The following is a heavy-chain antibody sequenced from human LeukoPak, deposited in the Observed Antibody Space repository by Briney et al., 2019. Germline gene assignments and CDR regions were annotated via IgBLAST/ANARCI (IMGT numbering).Heavy chain of an antibody. CDR1: GFTFSDAW. V-gene: IGHV3-15*01. D-gene: IGHD6-13*01. J-gene: IGHJ4*02. Sequence: GGSLRLSRAASGFTFSDAWMGWVRQAPGKGREWVGLIKKKTDGGTTDYAAPVKGRFSISRDDSKDTLYLQMSSLQTEDTAVYYCVRQQLVFDCWGQGTLVTVSS. CDR3: VRQQLVFDC. CDR2: IKKKTDGGTT.